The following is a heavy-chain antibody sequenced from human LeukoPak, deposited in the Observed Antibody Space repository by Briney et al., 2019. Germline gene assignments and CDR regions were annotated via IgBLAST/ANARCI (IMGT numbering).Heavy chain of an antibody. CDR2: ITTSNSYI. CDR1: GFTFSRYS. D-gene: IGHD5-18*01. CDR3: ARDLGGYSYGSHFDY. Sequence: GGSLRLSCAASGFTFSRYSLNWVRQAPGKGLEWVSSITTSNSYIYYADSVKGRFTISRDNARNSLYLHMNSLRAEDTAVYYCARDLGGYSYGSHFDYWGQGTLVTVSS. V-gene: IGHV3-21*01. J-gene: IGHJ4*02.